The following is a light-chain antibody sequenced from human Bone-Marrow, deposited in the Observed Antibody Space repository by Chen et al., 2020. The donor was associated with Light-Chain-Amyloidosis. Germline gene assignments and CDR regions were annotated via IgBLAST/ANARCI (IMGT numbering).Light chain of an antibody. CDR3: ETWDSNTRV. CDR2: LEGSGSY. Sequence: QPVLTHSSSASASLGSSVKLTCTMSSGHSSDNIAWHQQQPGKAPRYLMKLEGSGSYNKGSGVPDRFSGASSGTDRYPTISNLQSEDEADYYCETWDSNTRVFGGGTKLTVL. V-gene: IGLV4-60*03. CDR1: SGHSSDN. J-gene: IGLJ2*01.